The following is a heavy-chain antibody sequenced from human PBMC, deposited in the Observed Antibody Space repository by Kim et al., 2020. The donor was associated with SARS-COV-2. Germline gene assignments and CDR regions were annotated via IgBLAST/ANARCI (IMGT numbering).Heavy chain of an antibody. J-gene: IGHJ4*02. CDR2: ISWNSGSI. D-gene: IGHD3-22*01. V-gene: IGHV3-9*01. CDR3: AKDGDSSGYNGGPFDY. CDR1: GFTFDDYA. Sequence: GGSLRLSCAASGFTFDDYAMHWVRQAPGKGLEWVSGISWNSGSIGYADSVKGRFTISRDNAKNSLYLQMNSLRAEDTALYYCAKDGDSSGYNGGPFDYWGQGTLVTVSS.